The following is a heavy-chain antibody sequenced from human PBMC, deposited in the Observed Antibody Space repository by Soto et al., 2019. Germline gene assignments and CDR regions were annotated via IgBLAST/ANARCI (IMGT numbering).Heavy chain of an antibody. Sequence: VQLVESGGGWVQPGRSLRLPCAASGFTFRNYAMHWVRRAPGKGPEWVSGISWHSGTIGYADSVRGRFTISRDNAKNSLYLQMNSLRPEDTALYYCVKEKLYGNYEYYFDSWGQGTMVTVSS. V-gene: IGHV3-9*01. CDR2: ISWHSGTI. CDR3: VKEKLYGNYEYYFDS. D-gene: IGHD4-17*01. CDR1: GFTFRNYA. J-gene: IGHJ4*02.